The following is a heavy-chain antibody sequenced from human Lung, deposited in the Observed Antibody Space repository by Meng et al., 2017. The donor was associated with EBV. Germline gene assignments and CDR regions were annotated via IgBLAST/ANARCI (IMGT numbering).Heavy chain of an antibody. CDR2: IYDSGST. D-gene: IGHD6-6*01. J-gene: IGHJ5*02. V-gene: IGHV4-30-4*08. CDR1: GGSIRFGDYY. Sequence: QVQLQQWGAGLLKPSETLSLTCAVYGGSIRFGDYYWSWIRQPPGKGLEWIGYIYDSGSTSYNPSLMSRVTISVDTSRNQFSLKLTSVTAADTAVYYCAREYSSSSGLPGPWGQGTLVTASS. CDR3: AREYSSSSGLPGP.